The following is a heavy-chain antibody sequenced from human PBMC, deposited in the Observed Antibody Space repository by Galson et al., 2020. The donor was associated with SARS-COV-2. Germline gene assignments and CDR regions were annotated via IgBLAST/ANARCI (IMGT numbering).Heavy chain of an antibody. J-gene: IGHJ4*02. V-gene: IGHV3-48*04. CDR2: ISSSSSTI. CDR3: ARDLPGYCSSTSCSSFDY. CDR1: GFTFSSYS. Sequence: GGSLRLSCAASGFTFSSYSMNWVRQAPGKGLEWVSYISSSSSTIYYADSVKGRFTISRDNAKNSLYLQMNSLRAEDTAVYYCARDLPGYCSSTSCSSFDYWGQGTLVTVSS. D-gene: IGHD2-2*01.